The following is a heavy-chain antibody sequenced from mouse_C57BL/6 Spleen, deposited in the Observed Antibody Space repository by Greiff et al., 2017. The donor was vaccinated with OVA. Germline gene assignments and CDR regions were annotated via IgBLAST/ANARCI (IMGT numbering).Heavy chain of an antibody. CDR2: IYPGDGDT. D-gene: IGHD1-1*01. V-gene: IGHV1-82*01. J-gene: IGHJ2*01. Sequence: QVQLQQSGPELVKPGASVKISCKASGYAFSSSWMNWVKQRPGKGLEWIGRIYPGDGDTNYNGKFKGKATLTADKSSSTAYMQLSSLTSEDSAVYFGARDYYGSSYGYYFDYWGQGTTLTVSS. CDR3: ARDYYGSSYGYYFDY. CDR1: GYAFSSSW.